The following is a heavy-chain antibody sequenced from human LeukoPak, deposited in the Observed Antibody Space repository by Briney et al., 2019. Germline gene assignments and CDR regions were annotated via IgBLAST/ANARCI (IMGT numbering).Heavy chain of an antibody. D-gene: IGHD3-9*01. J-gene: IGHJ3*02. CDR2: IYYTGSA. CDR1: GGSVSSRPHF. CDR3: VRLLGGYFAGNTFDI. V-gene: IGHV4-39*02. Sequence: SETLSLTCTVSGGSVSSRPHFWAWIRQTPGKGLEWIGAIYYTGSANYNPSLKSRVTMSVDTSKDHFSLNLSSVTATDTAVYFCVRLLGGYFAGNTFDIWGQGTVVSVSS.